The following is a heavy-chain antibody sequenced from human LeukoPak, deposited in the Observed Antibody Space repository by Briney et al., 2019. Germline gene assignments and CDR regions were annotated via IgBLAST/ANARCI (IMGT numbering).Heavy chain of an antibody. CDR1: GFTFKIYS. CDR2: ISTSSSHM. J-gene: IGHJ4*02. Sequence: PGGSLRLSCAASGFTFKIYSMNWVRQAPGKGPEWVSSISTSSSHMYYADSVKGRFTISRDNAKNSLYLQMNTLRAEDTAVYYCARDDTSAHFFDYWGQGTLVTVSS. CDR3: ARDDTSAHFFDY. D-gene: IGHD3-10*01. V-gene: IGHV3-21*01.